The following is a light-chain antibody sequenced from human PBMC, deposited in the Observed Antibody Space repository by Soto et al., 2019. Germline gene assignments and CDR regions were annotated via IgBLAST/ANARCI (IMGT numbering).Light chain of an antibody. CDR1: QDISNH. V-gene: IGKV1-33*01. J-gene: IGKJ5*01. Sequence: IQMTQSPSSLSASVGDRVTITCQAIQDISNHLNWYQQKPGKAPKLLIYDASNLETGVPSRFSGSGSGTYFTVTISSLQPEDFATYSCQQYYNLPITFGQGTRLEIK. CDR3: QQYYNLPIT. CDR2: DAS.